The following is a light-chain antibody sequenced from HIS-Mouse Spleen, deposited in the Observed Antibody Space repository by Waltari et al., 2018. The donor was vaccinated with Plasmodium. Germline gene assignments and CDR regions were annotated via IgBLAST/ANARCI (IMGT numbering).Light chain of an antibody. J-gene: IGKJ2*01. CDR1: QGIRND. V-gene: IGKV1-6*01. CDR3: LQDYNYPYT. CDR2: AAS. Sequence: AIQMTQSPSSLSASVRHRVTITCRASQGIRNDLGWYQQKPGKAPKLLISAASSLQSGVPSRFSGSGSGTDFTLTISSLQPEDFATYYCLQDYNYPYTFGQGTKLEIK.